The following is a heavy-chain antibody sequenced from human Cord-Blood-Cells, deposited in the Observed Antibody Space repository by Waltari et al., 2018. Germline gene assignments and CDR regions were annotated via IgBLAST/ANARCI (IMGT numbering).Heavy chain of an antibody. J-gene: IGHJ4*02. CDR2: IWYDGSNK. Sequence: QVQLVESGGGVVQPGRSLRLSCAASGFTFSSYGMPWVRQAPGKGLEWVAVIWYDGSNKYYADSVKGRFTISRDNSKNTLYLQMNSLRAEDTAVYYCARNSSGLDYWGQGTLVTVSS. CDR1: GFTFSSYG. CDR3: ARNSSGLDY. V-gene: IGHV3-33*01. D-gene: IGHD6-25*01.